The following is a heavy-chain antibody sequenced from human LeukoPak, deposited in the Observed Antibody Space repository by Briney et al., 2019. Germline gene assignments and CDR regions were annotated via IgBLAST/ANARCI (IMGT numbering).Heavy chain of an antibody. Sequence: GGSLRLSCAASGFTFSSYAMHWVRQAPGKGLEYVSAISSNGGSTYYANSVKGRFTISRDNSKNTLYLQMGSLRAEDMAVYYCARGPLAHCTNGVCPRPTYYYYYYMDVWGKGTTVTVSS. V-gene: IGHV3-64*01. D-gene: IGHD2-8*01. CDR2: ISSNGGST. J-gene: IGHJ6*03. CDR3: ARGPLAHCTNGVCPRPTYYYYYYMDV. CDR1: GFTFSSYA.